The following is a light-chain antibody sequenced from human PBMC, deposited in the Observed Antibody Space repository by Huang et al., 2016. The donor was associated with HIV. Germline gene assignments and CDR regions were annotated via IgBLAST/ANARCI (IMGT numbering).Light chain of an antibody. CDR1: QTISSY. CDR2: DTS. J-gene: IGKJ4*02. V-gene: IGKV3-11*01. Sequence: EVVLTQSPATLSLSPGERATLSCRASQTISSYLAWYQHKPGQPPRLLIYDTSKWAAGIPARFSGSGSGTDFTLTISRLEHEDFAVYYCHQRAGWSLFGGGTKVEIK. CDR3: HQRAGWSL.